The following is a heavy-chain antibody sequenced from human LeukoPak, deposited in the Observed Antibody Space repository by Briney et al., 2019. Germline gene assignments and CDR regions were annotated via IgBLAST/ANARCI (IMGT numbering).Heavy chain of an antibody. CDR1: GYSIGSGHY. J-gene: IGHJ4*02. CDR2: IYEGETT. CDR3: ASNWSDFDY. V-gene: IGHV4-38-2*02. D-gene: IGHD1-1*01. Sequence: PSETLSLTCTVSGYSIGSGHYWGWIRQPPGKGLEWIGSIYEGETTYYNPSLKTRLTISLDTSKNQFSLKLSSVTAADTAVYYCASNWSDFDYWGQGILVTVSS.